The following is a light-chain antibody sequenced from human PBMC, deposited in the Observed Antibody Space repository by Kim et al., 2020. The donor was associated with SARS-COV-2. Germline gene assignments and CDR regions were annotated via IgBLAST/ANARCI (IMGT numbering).Light chain of an antibody. V-gene: IGKV3-20*01. J-gene: IGKJ1*01. Sequence: SPGERATLSCRASQTVTSNYLAWYQQKPGQAPRLLFYGASSRATAIADRFSGSGSGTDFTLTISGLEPEDFAVYYCQQYGTPPWTFGQGTKVDIK. CDR2: GAS. CDR3: QQYGTPPWT. CDR1: QTVTSNY.